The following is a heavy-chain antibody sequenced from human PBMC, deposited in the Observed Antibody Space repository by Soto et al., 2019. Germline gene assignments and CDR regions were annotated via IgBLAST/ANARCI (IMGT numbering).Heavy chain of an antibody. CDR3: ARAFPLGLDY. CDR1: GFTFSSYS. Sequence: GSLRLSCAASGFTFSSYSMNWVRQAPGKGLEWVSYISSSSSTIYYADSVKGRFTISRDNAKNSLYLQMNSLRAEDTAVYYCARAFPLGLDYWGQGTLVTVSS. V-gene: IGHV3-48*01. J-gene: IGHJ4*02. CDR2: ISSSSSTI.